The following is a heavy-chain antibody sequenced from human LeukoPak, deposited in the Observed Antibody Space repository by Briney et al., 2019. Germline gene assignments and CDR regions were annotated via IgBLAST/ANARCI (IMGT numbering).Heavy chain of an antibody. CDR3: ARRYYYNLGSFPFDF. CDR1: GGPFSGYF. V-gene: IGHV4-34*01. D-gene: IGHD3-10*01. Sequence: SETLSLTCAVSGGPFSGYFWGWIRQSSGKGLEWIGEIHNSGTTNYNPSLNSRVTISEDTSKNQFYLNLSSVTAADTAVYYCARRYYYNLGSFPFDFWGQGTLVTVSS. CDR2: IHNSGTT. J-gene: IGHJ4*02.